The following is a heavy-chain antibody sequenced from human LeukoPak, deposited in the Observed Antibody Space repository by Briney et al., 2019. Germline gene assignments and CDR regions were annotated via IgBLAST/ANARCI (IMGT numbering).Heavy chain of an antibody. D-gene: IGHD5-18*01. J-gene: IGHJ2*01. V-gene: IGHV6-1*01. Sequence: SQTLSLTCAISGDSVPSNSAAWNWIRQSPSRGLEWLGRTYYRSKWYNDYAVSVKSRITINPDTSKNQFSLQLNSVTPEDTAVYYCARVLDTAMVSHWYFDLWGRGTLVTVSS. CDR1: GDSVPSNSAA. CDR3: ARVLDTAMVSHWYFDL. CDR2: TYYRSKWYN.